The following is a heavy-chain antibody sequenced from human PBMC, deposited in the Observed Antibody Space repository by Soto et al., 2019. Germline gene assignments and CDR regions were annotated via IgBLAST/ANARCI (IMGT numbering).Heavy chain of an antibody. V-gene: IGHV4-59*01. CDR2: IYYSRST. J-gene: IGHJ6*02. CDR3: ARDRYDPHGGMDV. Sequence: PSETLSLTCTVSGGSISSYYWSWIRQPPGKGLESIGYIYYSRSTNYNPSLKSRVTISVDTSKNQFSLKLSSVTAADTAVYYCARDRYDPHGGMDVWGQGTTVTVSS. CDR1: GGSISSYY. D-gene: IGHD3-16*02.